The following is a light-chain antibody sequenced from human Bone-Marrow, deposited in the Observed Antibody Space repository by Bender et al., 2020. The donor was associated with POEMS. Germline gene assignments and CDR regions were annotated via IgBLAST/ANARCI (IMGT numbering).Light chain of an antibody. CDR1: NIGSKG. Sequence: SYVLTQPPSVSVAPGQTARITCGGNNIGSKGVHWYQQKPGQAPVLVVYDDTDRPSGIPERFSGFNSGNTATLTISRVEAGDEADYYCQVWDAGNDHRVFGGGTKVTVL. CDR3: QVWDAGNDHRV. J-gene: IGLJ3*02. V-gene: IGLV3-21*02. CDR2: DDT.